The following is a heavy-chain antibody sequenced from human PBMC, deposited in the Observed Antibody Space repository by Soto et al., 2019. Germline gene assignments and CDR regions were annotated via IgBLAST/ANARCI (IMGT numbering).Heavy chain of an antibody. CDR3: ARDWYGGRGYYCYYYGMDV. V-gene: IGHV1-3*01. J-gene: IGHJ6*02. Sequence: ASVKVSCKASGYTFTSYAMHWVRQAPGQRLEWMGWINAGNGNTKYSQKFQGRVTITRDTSASTAYMELSSLRSEDTAVYYCARDWYGGRGYYCYYYGMDVWGQGTTVTVSS. CDR1: GYTFTSYA. CDR2: INAGNGNT. D-gene: IGHD4-17*01.